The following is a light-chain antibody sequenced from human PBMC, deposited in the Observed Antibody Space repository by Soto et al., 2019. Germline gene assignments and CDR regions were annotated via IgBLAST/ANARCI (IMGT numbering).Light chain of an antibody. CDR1: QSIGKY. CDR2: AAS. CDR3: QQNYNTPLT. V-gene: IGKV1-39*01. Sequence: DIQMTQSPSSLSASVGDRVTITCRASQSIGKYLSWFQQTPGNAPKLLIYAASGLQSGVPSRFSGSGSGADFTLTINSLQREDFATYYCQQNYNTPLTLGGGTKVDIK. J-gene: IGKJ4*01.